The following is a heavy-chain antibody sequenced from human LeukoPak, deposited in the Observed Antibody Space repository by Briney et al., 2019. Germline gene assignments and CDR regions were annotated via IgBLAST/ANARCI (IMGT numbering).Heavy chain of an antibody. CDR1: GFTFSSYA. CDR3: ARGGRYYYDSSGHWSFFDY. J-gene: IGHJ4*02. D-gene: IGHD3-22*01. CDR2: ISYDGSNK. V-gene: IGHV3-30-3*01. Sequence: GRSLRLSCAASGFTFSSYAMHWVRQAPGKGLEWVAVISYDGSNKYYADSVKGRFTISRDNSKNTLYLLMNSLRAEDTAVYYCARGGRYYYDSSGHWSFFDYWGQGTLVTVSS.